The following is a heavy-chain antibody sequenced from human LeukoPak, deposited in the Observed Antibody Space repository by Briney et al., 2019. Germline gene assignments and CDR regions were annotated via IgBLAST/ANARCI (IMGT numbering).Heavy chain of an antibody. J-gene: IGHJ3*02. CDR3: ATDRRAAAGTAFDI. Sequence: ASVKVSCKASGYTFTSYYMHWVRQAPGQGLEWMGIINPSGGSTSYAQKFQGRVTMTEDTSTDTAYMELSSLRSEDTAVYYCATDRRAAAGTAFDIWGQGTMVTVSS. CDR2: INPSGGST. V-gene: IGHV1-46*01. D-gene: IGHD6-13*01. CDR1: GYTFTSYY.